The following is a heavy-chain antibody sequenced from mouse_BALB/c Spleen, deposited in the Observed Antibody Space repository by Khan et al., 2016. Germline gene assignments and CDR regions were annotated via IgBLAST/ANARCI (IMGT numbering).Heavy chain of an antibody. CDR1: GYSITSGYG. Sequence: EGQLQESGPGLVKPSQSLSLTCTVTGYSITSGYGWNWIRQFPGNKLEWMGYISYSGSTNYNPSLQIRIAITRDTSKNQVFLQLNAVTTEETAKYYYARTARIKYWGQGTTLTVSS. CDR3: ARTARIKY. J-gene: IGHJ2*01. D-gene: IGHD1-2*01. CDR2: ISYSGST. V-gene: IGHV3-2*02.